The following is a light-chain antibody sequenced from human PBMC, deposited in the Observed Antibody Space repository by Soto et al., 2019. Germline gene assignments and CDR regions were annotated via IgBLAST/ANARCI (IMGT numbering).Light chain of an antibody. CDR3: QQYGSSPYT. V-gene: IGKV3-20*01. Sequence: EIVLTQSPGTLSLSPGERATLSCRGSQSVSSNYLAWYQQKPGQAPRLLIYGASRRASGIPDRFSGRGSGTGFSLTISRLEPEDFAVYYCQQYGSSPYTFGQGTKLEIK. CDR1: QSVSSNY. J-gene: IGKJ2*01. CDR2: GAS.